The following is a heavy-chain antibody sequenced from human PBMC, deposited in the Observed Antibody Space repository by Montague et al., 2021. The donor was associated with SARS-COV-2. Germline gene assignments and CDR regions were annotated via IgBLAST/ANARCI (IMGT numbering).Heavy chain of an antibody. D-gene: IGHD3-22*01. J-gene: IGHJ5*02. CDR3: ARGPCITMIVVVITDIWFDP. CDR2: VNLSGST. CDR1: GGSFSGYY. V-gene: IGHV4-34*01. Sequence: SETLSLTCAVYGGSFSGYYWSWIRQPPGKGLEWIGEVNLSGSTNYNPSLKSRVTTSVDTSKNQFSLKLTSVTAADTAVYYCARGPCITMIVVVITDIWFDPWGQGTLVTVSS.